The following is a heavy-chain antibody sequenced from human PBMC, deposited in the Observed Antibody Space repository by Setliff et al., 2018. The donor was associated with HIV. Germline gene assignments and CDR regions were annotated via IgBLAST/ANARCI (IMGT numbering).Heavy chain of an antibody. CDR3: AIGGFFTTSASCFRIFDY. D-gene: IGHD1-26*01. J-gene: IGHJ4*02. Sequence: SETLSLTCAVYGGSFSGYYWSWIRQSPGKGLEWIGEINHSGATNYNRSLWGGAAISIDKSKNQCSLELTSMTAVDTAVYFCAIGGFFTTSASCFRIFDYWGQGTRVTVSS. CDR1: GGSFSGYY. CDR2: INHSGAT. V-gene: IGHV4-34*01.